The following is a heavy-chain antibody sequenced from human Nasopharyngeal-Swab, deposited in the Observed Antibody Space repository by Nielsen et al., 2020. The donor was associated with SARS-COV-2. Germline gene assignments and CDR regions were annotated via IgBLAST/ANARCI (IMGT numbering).Heavy chain of an antibody. CDR2: IIPILGIA. D-gene: IGHD2-21*02. CDR3: ARDWVVVTAPDWFDP. CDR1: GGTFSSYA. J-gene: IGHJ5*02. Sequence: GGSLRLSCKASGGTFSSYAISWVRQAPGQGLEWMGRIIPILGIANYAQKFQGRVTITADKSTSTAYMELSSLRSEDTAVYYCARDWVVVTAPDWFDPWGQGTLVTVSS. V-gene: IGHV1-69*04.